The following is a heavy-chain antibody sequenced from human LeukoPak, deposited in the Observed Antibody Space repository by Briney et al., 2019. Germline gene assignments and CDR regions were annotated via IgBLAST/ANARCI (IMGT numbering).Heavy chain of an antibody. CDR1: GFTFSSYG. V-gene: IGHV3-23*01. CDR2: FTASGGST. J-gene: IGHJ4*02. CDR3: AKDGLYCSGRTCYFDY. Sequence: GGSLRLSCAASGFTFSSYGMTWVRQAPGKGLEWVSSFTASGGSTYYADSVKGRFTISRDNSRNTLYLQMNTLRAEDTAVYYCAKDGLYCSGRTCYFDYWGQGTLVTVSS. D-gene: IGHD2-15*01.